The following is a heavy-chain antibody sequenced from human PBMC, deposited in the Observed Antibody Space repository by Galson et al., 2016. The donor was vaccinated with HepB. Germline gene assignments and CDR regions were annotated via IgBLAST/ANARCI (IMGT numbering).Heavy chain of an antibody. CDR2: INHSGTI. CDR1: GGSIGSSYW. J-gene: IGHJ4*02. D-gene: IGHD5-18*01. V-gene: IGHV4-4*02. CDR3: ASPIHLWALEY. Sequence: ETLSLTCDVSGGSIGSSYWWSWVRQPPGKGLEWIGEINHSGTINYNPSLKSRVTISVDTSKNQFSLNLRSVTAADTAVYYCASPIHLWALEYWGQGTLVTVPS.